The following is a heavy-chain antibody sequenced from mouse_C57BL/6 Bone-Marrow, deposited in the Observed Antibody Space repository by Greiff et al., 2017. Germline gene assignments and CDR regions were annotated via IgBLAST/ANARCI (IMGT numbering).Heavy chain of an antibody. CDR1: GYTFTSYW. V-gene: IGHV1-64*01. CDR2: IHPNSGST. D-gene: IGHD2-3*01. J-gene: IGHJ4*01. Sequence: QVQLQQSGAELVKPGASVKLSCKASGYTFTSYWMHWVKQRPGQGLEWIGMIHPNSGSTNYNEKFKSKATLTVDKSSSTAYMQLSSLTSEDSAVYYCAREGDCYSYAMDYWGQGTSVTVSS. CDR3: AREGDCYSYAMDY.